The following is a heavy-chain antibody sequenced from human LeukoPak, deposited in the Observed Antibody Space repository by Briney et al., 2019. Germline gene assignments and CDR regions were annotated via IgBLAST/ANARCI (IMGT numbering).Heavy chain of an antibody. CDR1: GSSISSGVYY. CDR3: ARETTGTTRWFDP. V-gene: IGHV4-61*02. Sequence: SETLPLTCTVSGSSISSGVYYWSWIRQPAGKGLEWIGRIHTRGTTNYNPSLKSRVTISVDTPKSQFSLNLSSVTAADTAVYYCARETTGTTRWFDPWGQGTLVTVSS. J-gene: IGHJ5*02. D-gene: IGHD1-1*01. CDR2: IHTRGTT.